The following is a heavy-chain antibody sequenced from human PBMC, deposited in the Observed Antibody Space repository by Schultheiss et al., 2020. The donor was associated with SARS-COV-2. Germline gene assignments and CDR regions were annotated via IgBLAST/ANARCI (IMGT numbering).Heavy chain of an antibody. CDR1: GGTFSSYT. CDR3: ARDNNIGATPIFYRRENWFDP. D-gene: IGHD3-3*01. Sequence: SVKVSCKASGGTFSSYTISWVRQAPGQGLEWMGRIIPILGTANYAQKFQGRVTITADESTSTAYMELSSLRSDDTAVYYCARDNNIGATPIFYRRENWFDPWGQGALVTVSS. CDR2: IIPILGTA. J-gene: IGHJ5*02. V-gene: IGHV1-69*08.